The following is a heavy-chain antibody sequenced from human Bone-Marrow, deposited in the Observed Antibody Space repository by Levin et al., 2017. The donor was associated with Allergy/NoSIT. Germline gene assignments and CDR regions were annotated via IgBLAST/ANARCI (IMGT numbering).Heavy chain of an antibody. V-gene: IGHV4-59*08. CDR1: GASIRSFY. J-gene: IGHJ5*01. D-gene: IGHD2-2*01. CDR2: IYYSGST. CDR3: ARQAVPAAMNGFDS. Sequence: SQTLSLPCAVSGASIRSFYWSWIRQPPGKGLEWIGYIYYSGSTNYSPSLKSRVSMSADMSRNQVYLTMSSVTAADTAVYYCARQAVPAAMNGFDSWGQGTLVTVSS.